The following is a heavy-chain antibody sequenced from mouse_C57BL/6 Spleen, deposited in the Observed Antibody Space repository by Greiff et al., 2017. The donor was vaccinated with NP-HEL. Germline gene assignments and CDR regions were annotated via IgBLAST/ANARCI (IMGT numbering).Heavy chain of an antibody. CDR3: ARAYDGYYEGYFDV. D-gene: IGHD2-3*01. J-gene: IGHJ1*03. CDR1: GFSLTSYG. CDR2: IWSGGST. Sequence: VQLQESGPGLVQPSQSLSITCTVSGFSLTSYGVHWVRQSPGKGLEWLGVIWSGGSTDYNAAFISRLSISKDNSKSQVFFKMNSLQADDTAIYYCARAYDGYYEGYFDVWGTGTTVTVSS. V-gene: IGHV2-2*01.